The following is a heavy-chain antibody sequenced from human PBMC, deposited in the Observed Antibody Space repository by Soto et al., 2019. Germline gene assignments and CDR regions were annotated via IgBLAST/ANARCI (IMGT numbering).Heavy chain of an antibody. J-gene: IGHJ4*02. V-gene: IGHV3-30-3*01. CDR3: ARWGATTRAFDY. Sequence: GGSLRLSCAASGFTFSSYAMHWVRQAPGKGLEWVAVILYDGSNKYYADSVKGRFTISRDNSKNTLYLQMNSLRAEDTAVYYCARWGATTRAFDYWGQGTLVTVSS. CDR2: ILYDGSNK. D-gene: IGHD1-26*01. CDR1: GFTFSSYA.